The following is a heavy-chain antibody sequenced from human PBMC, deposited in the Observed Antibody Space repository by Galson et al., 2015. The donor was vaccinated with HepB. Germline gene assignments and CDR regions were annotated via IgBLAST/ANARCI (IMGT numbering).Heavy chain of an antibody. Sequence: SLRLSCAASGFTFSDYGMHWVRQAPGKGLEWVGVIWHDGSNKYYSDSVKDRFTISRDNSKDRMHLEMNSLRAEDTAVYYCVREQYGDDDAFDIWGQGTMVTVSS. CDR1: GFTFSDYG. CDR3: VREQYGDDDAFDI. V-gene: IGHV3-33*01. D-gene: IGHD4-17*01. J-gene: IGHJ3*02. CDR2: IWHDGSNK.